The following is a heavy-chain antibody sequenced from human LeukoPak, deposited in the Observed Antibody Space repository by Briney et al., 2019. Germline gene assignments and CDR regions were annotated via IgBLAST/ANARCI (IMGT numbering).Heavy chain of an antibody. CDR2: IKQDGSEK. Sequence: GGSLRLSCAASGFTFSSYWMSWVRQAPGKGLEWVANIKQDGSEKYYVDSVKGRFTISRDNAKNSLYLQMNSLRAEDTAVYYCATPRGSTVVTRLEYWGQGTLVTVSS. D-gene: IGHD4-23*01. CDR1: GFTFSSYW. J-gene: IGHJ4*02. V-gene: IGHV3-7*03. CDR3: ATPRGSTVVTRLEY.